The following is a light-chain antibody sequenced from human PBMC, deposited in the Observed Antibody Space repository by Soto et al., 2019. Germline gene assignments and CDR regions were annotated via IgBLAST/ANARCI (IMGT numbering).Light chain of an antibody. V-gene: IGKV1-9*01. CDR2: DAS. Sequence: DIQLTQSPALLSASVGDRVTITCRASRDIDSYLAWYQLKPGKGPKLLIYDASTLQSGAPSRFSGSGSGTEVTLTISSLQPEDFATYDCQQLNIYPQTFGQGTKVEIK. J-gene: IGKJ1*01. CDR1: RDIDSY. CDR3: QQLNIYPQT.